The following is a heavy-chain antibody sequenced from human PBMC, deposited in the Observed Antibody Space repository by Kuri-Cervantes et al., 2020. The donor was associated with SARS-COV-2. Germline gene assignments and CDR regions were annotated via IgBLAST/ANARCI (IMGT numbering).Heavy chain of an antibody. J-gene: IGHJ4*02. Sequence: SETLSLTCTVSGGSISSYYWSWIRQPPGKGLGWIGYIYYSGSTYYNPSLKSRVTISVDTSKNQFSLKLSSVTAADTAVYYCARRDTVTTFDYWGQGILVTVSS. V-gene: IGHV4-30-4*08. D-gene: IGHD4-17*01. CDR1: GGSISSYY. CDR2: IYYSGST. CDR3: ARRDTVTTFDY.